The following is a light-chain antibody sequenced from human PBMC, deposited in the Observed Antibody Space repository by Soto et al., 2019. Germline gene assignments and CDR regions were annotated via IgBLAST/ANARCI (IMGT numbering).Light chain of an antibody. CDR3: QQYYKWPPWT. Sequence: EIVMTLSPATLSVTPGERATLSCRASQSVNSNLAWYQQKPGQAPRLLMYGASTRATGIPARFSGSGSGTEFTLTISSLQSEDFAFYYCQQYYKWPPWTFGQGTKVDI. V-gene: IGKV3-15*01. CDR1: QSVNSN. J-gene: IGKJ1*01. CDR2: GAS.